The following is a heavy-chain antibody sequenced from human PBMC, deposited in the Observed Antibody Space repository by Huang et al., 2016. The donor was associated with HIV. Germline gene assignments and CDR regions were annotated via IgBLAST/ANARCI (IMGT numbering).Heavy chain of an antibody. Sequence: QIQLMQSGPELKQPGASVKVSCKASGYTFTSYGITWVRQAHGQGHEWMGWISASSGDTEYAQKFQGRVTLTTDTSTNIAYMELRSLRSDDTAKYYCARDPKYHRIGYYRQRRGIDIWGQGTMVIVSS. CDR1: GYTFTSYG. J-gene: IGHJ3*02. CDR2: ISASSGDT. CDR3: ARDPKYHRIGYYRQRRGIDI. V-gene: IGHV1-18*01. D-gene: IGHD3-22*01.